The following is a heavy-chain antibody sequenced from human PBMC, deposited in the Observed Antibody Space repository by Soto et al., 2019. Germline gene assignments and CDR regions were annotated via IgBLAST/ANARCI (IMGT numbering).Heavy chain of an antibody. V-gene: IGHV4-59*01. CDR2: IYYSGST. CDR3: ARDPSGWPSYISDYYYYYGMDV. J-gene: IGHJ6*02. CDR1: GGSISSYY. Sequence: PSETLSLTCTVSGGSISSYYWSWIRQPPGKGLEWIGYIYYSGSTNYNPSLKSRVTISVDTSKNQFSLKLSSVTAADTAVYYCARDPSGWPSYISDYYYYYGMDVWGQGTTVTVSS. D-gene: IGHD6-25*01.